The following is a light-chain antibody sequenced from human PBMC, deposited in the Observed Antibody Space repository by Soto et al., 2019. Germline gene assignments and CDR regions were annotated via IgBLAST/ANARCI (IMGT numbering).Light chain of an antibody. CDR2: SNN. V-gene: IGLV1-44*01. J-gene: IGLJ2*01. CDR3: AAWDASLGGGV. Sequence: QSVLTQPPSVSGTPGQRVTISCSGSRSSIGSNTVNWYQHLPGSAPKLLIYSNNHRPSGVPDRFSASKAGASASLAISGLQSEDEGDYYCAAWDASLGGGVFGGGTKLTVL. CDR1: RSSIGSNT.